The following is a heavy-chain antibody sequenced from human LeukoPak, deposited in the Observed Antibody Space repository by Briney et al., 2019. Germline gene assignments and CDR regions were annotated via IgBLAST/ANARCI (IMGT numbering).Heavy chain of an antibody. CDR3: AREMRSSGFYFDY. Sequence: SETLSLTCTVSGGSISSYYWSWIRQPPGKGLEWIGYIYYSGSTNYNPSLKSRVTISVDTSKNQFSLKLSSVTAADTAVYYCAREMRSSGFYFDYWGHGTLVTVSS. V-gene: IGHV4-59*01. D-gene: IGHD3-22*01. CDR1: GGSISSYY. CDR2: IYYSGST. J-gene: IGHJ4*01.